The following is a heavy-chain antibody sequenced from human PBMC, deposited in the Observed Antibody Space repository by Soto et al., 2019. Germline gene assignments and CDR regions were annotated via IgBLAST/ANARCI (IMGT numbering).Heavy chain of an antibody. CDR3: ARAPRSSSWYYFDY. D-gene: IGHD6-13*01. J-gene: IGHJ4*02. Sequence: ASVKGSCKASGYTFTSYDISWVRQATGQGLEWMGWMNPNSGNTGYAQKFQGRVTMTRNTSISTAYMELSSLRSEDTAVYYCARAPRSSSWYYFDYWGQGTLVTVSS. V-gene: IGHV1-8*01. CDR1: GYTFTSYD. CDR2: MNPNSGNT.